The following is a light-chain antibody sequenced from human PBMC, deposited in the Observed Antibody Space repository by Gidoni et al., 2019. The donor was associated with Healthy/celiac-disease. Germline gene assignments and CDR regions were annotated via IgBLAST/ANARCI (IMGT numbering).Light chain of an antibody. V-gene: IGKV1-39*01. CDR2: AAS. Sequence: STMTQSPSSLSASVGDRVTITCRARESISSYLHWYPQKPGKAPKLLIYAASIFQSGGPSRFSVSGSGTDFTLTISSLQPEDFATYYCQQSYSTPLTLXGXTKVEIK. CDR1: ESISSY. CDR3: QQSYSTPLT. J-gene: IGKJ4*01.